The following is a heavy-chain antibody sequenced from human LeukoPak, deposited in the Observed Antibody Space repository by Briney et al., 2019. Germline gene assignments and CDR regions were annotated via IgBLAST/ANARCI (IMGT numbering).Heavy chain of an antibody. J-gene: IGHJ3*02. CDR3: ARYEVGSSWAQAFDI. CDR2: VSNSGST. D-gene: IGHD6-13*01. CDR1: NHPLKDYY. V-gene: IGHV4-59*01. Sequence: SETLSLTCTISNHPLKDYYWNCLRQPPGKGLEWIGFVSNSGSTNYNPSLKSLLTISIDTYKSHFSLKLSSVTAADTAVYYCARYEVGSSWAQAFDIWGQGTMVTVSS.